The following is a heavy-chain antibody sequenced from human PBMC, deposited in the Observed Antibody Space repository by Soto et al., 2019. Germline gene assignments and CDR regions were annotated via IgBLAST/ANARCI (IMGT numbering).Heavy chain of an antibody. CDR1: GFSLSSDGVG. Sequence: SGPTLVNPTQTLTLTCTFSGFSLSSDGVGVGWIRQPPGKALEWLALIYWDDYKRYSPSMKNRLNIIRNTSKNQVVLALTNMATVDTATYYCVYRRGDPTTYDWFDPWSKGTLVTAS. CDR3: VYRRGDPTTYDWFDP. D-gene: IGHD2-21*02. J-gene: IGHJ5*02. V-gene: IGHV2-5*02. CDR2: IYWDDYK.